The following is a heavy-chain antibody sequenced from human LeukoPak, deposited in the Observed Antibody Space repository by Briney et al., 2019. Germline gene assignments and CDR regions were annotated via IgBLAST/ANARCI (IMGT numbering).Heavy chain of an antibody. J-gene: IGHJ5*02. D-gene: IGHD6-19*01. V-gene: IGHV5-51*01. CDR2: IYPGDADT. CDR1: ADSFTSYW. CDR3: AGQPTSGWYLGWFDP. Sequence: GESLKISSKGSADSFTSYWIGWVRRLPGKGLEWMGIIYPGDADTRYNPSSQGQLTISADKSLSTAYLQWISLKASDAAMYYCAGQPTSGWYLGWFDPWGQGTLVTVSS.